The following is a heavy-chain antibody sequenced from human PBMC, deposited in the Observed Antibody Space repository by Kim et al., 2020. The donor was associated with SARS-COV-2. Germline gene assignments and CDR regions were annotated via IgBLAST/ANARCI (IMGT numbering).Heavy chain of an antibody. V-gene: IGHV3-7*01. D-gene: IGHD6-13*01. Sequence: GGSLRLSCAASGFTFSSYWMSWVRQAPGKGLEWVANIKQDGSEKYYVDSVKGRFTISRDNAKNSLYLQMNSLRAEDTAVYYCARGWLGSWYYFDYWGQGTLVTVSS. CDR2: IKQDGSEK. J-gene: IGHJ4*02. CDR1: GFTFSSYW. CDR3: ARGWLGSWYYFDY.